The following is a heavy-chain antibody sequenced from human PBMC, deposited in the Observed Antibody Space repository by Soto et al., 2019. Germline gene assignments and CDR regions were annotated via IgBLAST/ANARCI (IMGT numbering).Heavy chain of an antibody. V-gene: IGHV3-21*01. CDR2: ISSSSSYI. CDR1: GFTFSSYS. D-gene: IGHD2-15*01. CDR3: ARVRCSGGSCYPRYYGMDV. Sequence: GSLRLSCAASGFTFSSYSMNWVRQAPGKGLEWVSSISSSSSYIYYADSVKGRFTISRDNAKNSLYLQMNSLRAEDTAVYYCARVRCSGGSCYPRYYGMDVWGQGTTVTVSS. J-gene: IGHJ6*02.